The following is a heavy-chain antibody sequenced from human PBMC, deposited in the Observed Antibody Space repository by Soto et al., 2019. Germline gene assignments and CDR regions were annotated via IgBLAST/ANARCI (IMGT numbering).Heavy chain of an antibody. CDR1: GFTVDDYA. CDR2: ISWNSETI. V-gene: IGHV3-9*01. CDR3: AKDMKWGGMTTIHYFDS. Sequence: EVQLVESGGGLVQPGRSLRLSCAASGFTVDDYAMHWVRQAPGKGLEWVSGISWNSETIDYADSVKGRFTISRDNAESTXCLQMNSLRPDDTALYYCAKDMKWGGMTTIHYFDSWGQGTLVTVSS. J-gene: IGHJ4*02. D-gene: IGHD4-17*01.